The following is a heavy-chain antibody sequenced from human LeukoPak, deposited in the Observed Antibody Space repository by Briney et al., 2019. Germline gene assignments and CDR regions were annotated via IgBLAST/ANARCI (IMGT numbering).Heavy chain of an antibody. CDR3: ARDLFCSSTSCYNRRHY. V-gene: IGHV1-69*04. J-gene: IGHJ4*02. Sequence: SVKVSCKASGGTFSSYTISWVRQAPGQGLEWMGRIIPILGIANYAQKFQGRVTITADKSTSTAYMELSSLRSEDTAVYYCARDLFCSSTSCYNRRHYWGQGTLVTVSS. D-gene: IGHD2-2*02. CDR2: IIPILGIA. CDR1: GGTFSSYT.